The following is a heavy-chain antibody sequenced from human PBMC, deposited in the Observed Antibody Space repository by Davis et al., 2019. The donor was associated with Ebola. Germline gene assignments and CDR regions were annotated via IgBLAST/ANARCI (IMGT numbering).Heavy chain of an antibody. CDR2: FSKFGSSK. V-gene: IGHV3-30*04. CDR1: GFTLSSYG. CDR3: ARELVAGTHQFDN. J-gene: IGHJ4*02. Sequence: GGSLRLSCAASGFTLSSYGMHWVRQAPGKGLEWVALFSKFGSSKYYADSVKGRFTISRDNSMNTLDLQMNSLTADDTAVYYCARELVAGTHQFDNWGQGTLVTVSS. D-gene: IGHD2-21*01.